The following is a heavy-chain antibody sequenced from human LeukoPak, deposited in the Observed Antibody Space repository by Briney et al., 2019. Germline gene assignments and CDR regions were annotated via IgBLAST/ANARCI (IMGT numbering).Heavy chain of an antibody. CDR1: GFTFSNYG. CDR2: ISDTGGST. CDR3: AKDRGGGWQQSSLDDY. D-gene: IGHD5-24*01. J-gene: IGHJ4*02. Sequence: PGGSLRLSCAASGFTFSNYGMSWVRQAPGKGLEWVSAISDTGGSTYYADSVKGRFTISRDNSKNTLYLQMNSLRAEDTAVYYCAKDRGGGWQQSSLDDYWGQGTLVTVSS. V-gene: IGHV3-23*01.